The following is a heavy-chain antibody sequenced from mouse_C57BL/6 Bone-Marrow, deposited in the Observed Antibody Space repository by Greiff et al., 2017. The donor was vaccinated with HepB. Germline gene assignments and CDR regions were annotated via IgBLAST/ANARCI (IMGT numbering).Heavy chain of an antibody. V-gene: IGHV1-81*01. D-gene: IGHD1-1*01. Sequence: VQLQQSGAELARPGASVKLSCKASGYTFTSYGISWVKQRTGQGLEWIGEIYPRSGNTYYNEKLKGKATLTADKSSSTAYMELRSLTSEDSAVYFCARSTVVAHWYFDVWGTGTTVTVSS. CDR3: ARSTVVAHWYFDV. CDR2: IYPRSGNT. CDR1: GYTFTSYG. J-gene: IGHJ1*03.